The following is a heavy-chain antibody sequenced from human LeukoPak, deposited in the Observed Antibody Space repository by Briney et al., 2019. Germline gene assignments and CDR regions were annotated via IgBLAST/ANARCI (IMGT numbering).Heavy chain of an antibody. CDR3: ARIWSGYLRRKDAFDI. Sequence: MSGGSLRLSCAASGFTFSDYYMSWIRQAPGKGLEWVSYISSSGSTIYYADSVKGRFTISRDNAKNSLYLQMNSLRAEDTAVYYCARIWSGYLRRKDAFDIWGQGTMVTVSS. J-gene: IGHJ3*02. D-gene: IGHD3-3*01. CDR1: GFTFSDYY. V-gene: IGHV3-11*01. CDR2: ISSSGSTI.